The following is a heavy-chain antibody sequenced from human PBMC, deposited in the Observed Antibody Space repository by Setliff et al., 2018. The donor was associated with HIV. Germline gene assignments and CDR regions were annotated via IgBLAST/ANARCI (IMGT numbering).Heavy chain of an antibody. Sequence: GGSLRLSCAASGFTFSSYGMHWVRQAPGKGLEWVAFIRYDGSNKYYADSLKGRFTISRDNSKNTLHLQMYSLRAEDTALYYCVKAVIVVIPAAIFDYWGQGTLVTVSS. CDR1: GFTFSSYG. D-gene: IGHD2-2*01. V-gene: IGHV3-30*02. CDR3: VKAVIVVIPAAIFDY. J-gene: IGHJ4*02. CDR2: IRYDGSNK.